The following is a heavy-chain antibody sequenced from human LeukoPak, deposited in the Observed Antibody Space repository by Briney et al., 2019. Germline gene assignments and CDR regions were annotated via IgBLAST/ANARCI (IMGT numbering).Heavy chain of an antibody. CDR3: ARDVSGFHY. V-gene: IGHV4-34*01. CDR1: GGSFSGYY. J-gene: IGHJ4*02. CDR2: INHSGST. D-gene: IGHD3-10*01. Sequence: SETLSLTCAVYGGSFSGYYWSWIRQPPGKGLEWIGEINHSGSTNYNPSLKSRVTISVDTSKNQFSLKLSSVTAADTAVYYCARDVSGFHYWGQGTLVTVSS.